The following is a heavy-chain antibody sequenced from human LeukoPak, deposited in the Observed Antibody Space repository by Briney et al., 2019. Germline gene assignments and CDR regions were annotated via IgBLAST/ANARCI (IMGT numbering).Heavy chain of an antibody. CDR1: GFTFSGYW. J-gene: IGHJ4*02. Sequence: HPGGSLRLSCAASGFTFSGYWMSWVRQAPGKGLEWVANINQDGSQKYYVDSVKGRFTISRDNAKNSLYLQMNSLRAEDTAVYYCATVRKYTNFDYWGQGTLVTVSS. CDR2: INQDGSQK. V-gene: IGHV3-7*05. D-gene: IGHD5-18*01. CDR3: ATVRKYTNFDY.